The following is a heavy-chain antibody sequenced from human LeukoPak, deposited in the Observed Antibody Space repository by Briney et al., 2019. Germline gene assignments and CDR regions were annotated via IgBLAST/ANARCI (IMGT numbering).Heavy chain of an antibody. CDR1: GGSISSGGYY. Sequence: PSQTLSLTCTVSGGSISSGGYYWSWIRQHPGKGLEWIGYIYYSGSTYYNPSLKSRDTISVDTSKNQFSLKLSSVTAADTAVYYCASILRLLGPEYFQHWGQGTLVTVSS. CDR2: IYYSGST. D-gene: IGHD2/OR15-2a*01. CDR3: ASILRLLGPEYFQH. V-gene: IGHV4-31*03. J-gene: IGHJ1*01.